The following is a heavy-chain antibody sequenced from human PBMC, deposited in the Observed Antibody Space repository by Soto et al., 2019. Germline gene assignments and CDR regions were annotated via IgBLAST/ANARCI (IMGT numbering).Heavy chain of an antibody. J-gene: IGHJ6*03. CDR1: GFTLSGYA. CDR2: ISSNGVGT. D-gene: IGHD6-6*01. CDR3: ARRARPDFYYMDF. V-gene: IGHV3-64*01. Sequence: GGSLRLSCAASGFTLSGYAMDWVRQAPGKGLEYVSGISSNGVGTYYANSVQGRFTISRDNSKNTVYLQMGSLRPEDMAVYYCARRARPDFYYMDFWGKGTTVIVSS.